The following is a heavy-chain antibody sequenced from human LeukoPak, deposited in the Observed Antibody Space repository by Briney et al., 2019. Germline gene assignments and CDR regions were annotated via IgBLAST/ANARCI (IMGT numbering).Heavy chain of an antibody. CDR1: GGSLSGYY. Sequence: SETLSLTCTVSGGSLSGYYWSWVRQPPGKGLEWIGEIYLSGNTNYNPSLKRRVTISVDTSKNQFSLRLSSVTAARTAVYYCVRVDGVGYNIPDYWGQGTLVTVSS. CDR2: IYLSGNT. CDR3: VRVDGVGYNIPDY. J-gene: IGHJ4*02. D-gene: IGHD5-24*01. V-gene: IGHV4-34*01.